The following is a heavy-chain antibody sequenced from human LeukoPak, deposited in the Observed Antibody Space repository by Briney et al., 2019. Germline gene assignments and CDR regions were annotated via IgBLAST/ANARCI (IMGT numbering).Heavy chain of an antibody. CDR3: ARAAGEMATIRY. V-gene: IGHV3-23*01. CDR2: ISDSGAYT. J-gene: IGHJ4*02. Sequence: GGSLRLSCAASGFTFTKYGMSWVRQAPGKGLEWISTISDSGAYTYYADFVKGRFTGSRDNSKNMVFLEVNSLRAEDTAVYYCARAAGEMATIRYWGQGTLVTVSS. D-gene: IGHD5-24*01. CDR1: GFTFTKYG.